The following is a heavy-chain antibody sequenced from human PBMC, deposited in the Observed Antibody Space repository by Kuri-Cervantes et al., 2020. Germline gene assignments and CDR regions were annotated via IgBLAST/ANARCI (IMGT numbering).Heavy chain of an antibody. D-gene: IGHD5-18*01. CDR3: ARGGYSYGFNYYYYMDV. CDR1: GFTFSSYS. J-gene: IGHJ6*03. V-gene: IGHV3-21*03. CDR2: VSGSGFST. Sequence: GESLKISCAASGFTFSSYSMSWVRQAPGKGLEWVSIVSGSGFSTYYADSVKGRFNISRDNAKNSLYLQMNSLRAEDTAVYYCARGGYSYGFNYYYYMDVWGKGTTVTVSS.